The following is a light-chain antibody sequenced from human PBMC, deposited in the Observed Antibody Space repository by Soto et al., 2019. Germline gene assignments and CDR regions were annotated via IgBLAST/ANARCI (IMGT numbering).Light chain of an antibody. V-gene: IGKV1-9*01. J-gene: IGKJ1*01. Sequence: IQLTQSPSSLSASVGDRVTITCRASQGISSYLAWYQQKPGKAPNLLIYAASTLQSGVPSRFSGSGSGTGFTLTISSLQPEDFATYYCKQLHSYPRTFGQGTKVDIK. CDR3: KQLHSYPRT. CDR1: QGISSY. CDR2: AAS.